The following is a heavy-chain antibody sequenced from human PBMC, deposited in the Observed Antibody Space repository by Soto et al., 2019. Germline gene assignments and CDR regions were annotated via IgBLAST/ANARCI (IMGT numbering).Heavy chain of an antibody. CDR1: GGTFSSYA. CDR3: ASDYGDYENNYYYNGMDV. V-gene: IGHV1-69*12. CDR2: IIPIFGTA. Sequence: QVQLVQSGAEVKKPGSSVKVSCKASGGTFSSYAISWVRQAPGQGLEWMGGIIPIFGTANYAQKFQGRVTITADESTSTAYMELSSLRSEDTTVYYCASDYGDYENNYYYNGMDVWGQGTTVTDSS. J-gene: IGHJ6*02. D-gene: IGHD4-17*01.